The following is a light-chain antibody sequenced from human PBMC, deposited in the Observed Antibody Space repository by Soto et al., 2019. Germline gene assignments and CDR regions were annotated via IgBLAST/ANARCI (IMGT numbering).Light chain of an antibody. CDR2: DDG. V-gene: IGLV3-21*02. CDR3: QVWDTSSDHVV. Sequence: SYELTQPPSVSVAPGQTARITCGGNNIGSKSVHWYQQKPGQAPVLVVYDDGDRPSGIPERFSGSNSGNTATLTISRAEAGDEADYYCQVWDTSSDHVVFGGGTKLTVL. J-gene: IGLJ2*01. CDR1: NIGSKS.